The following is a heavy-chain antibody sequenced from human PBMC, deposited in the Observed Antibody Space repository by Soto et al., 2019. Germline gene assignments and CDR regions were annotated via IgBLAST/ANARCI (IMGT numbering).Heavy chain of an antibody. D-gene: IGHD3-22*01. CDR3: AKDWDYYDSSGYYYEPRDY. Sequence: GGSLRLSCAASGFPFSSYAMSWVRQAPGKGLEWVSAISGSGGSTYYADSVKGRFTISRDNSKNTLYLQMNSLRAEDTAVYYCAKDWDYYDSSGYYYEPRDYWGQGTLVTVSS. V-gene: IGHV3-23*01. CDR1: GFPFSSYA. J-gene: IGHJ4*02. CDR2: ISGSGGST.